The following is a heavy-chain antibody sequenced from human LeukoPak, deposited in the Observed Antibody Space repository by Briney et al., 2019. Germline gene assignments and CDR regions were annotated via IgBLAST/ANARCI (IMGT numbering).Heavy chain of an antibody. D-gene: IGHD1-1*01. J-gene: IGHJ6*03. CDR3: ARANSLTYSYYYYMDV. CDR1: GGSISSYY. Sequence: SETLSLTCTVSGGSISSYYWSWIRQPPGKGLEWIGYIYYSGSTNYNPSLKSRVTISVDTSKNQFSLELSSVTAADTAVYYCARANSLTYSYYYYMDVWGKGTTVTISS. CDR2: IYYSGST. V-gene: IGHV4-59*01.